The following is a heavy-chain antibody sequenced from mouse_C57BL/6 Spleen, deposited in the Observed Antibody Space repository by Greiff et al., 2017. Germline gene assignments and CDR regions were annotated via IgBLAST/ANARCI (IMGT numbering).Heavy chain of an antibody. Sequence: VHVKQSGAELVRPGASVKLSCTASGFNIKDYYMHWVKQRPEQGLEWIGRIDPEDGDTEYAPKFQGKATMTADTSSNTAYLQLSSLTSEDTAVYYCTTPITTVVAKDYWGQGTTLTVSS. J-gene: IGHJ2*01. D-gene: IGHD1-1*01. V-gene: IGHV14-1*01. CDR1: GFNIKDYY. CDR2: IDPEDGDT. CDR3: TTPITTVVAKDY.